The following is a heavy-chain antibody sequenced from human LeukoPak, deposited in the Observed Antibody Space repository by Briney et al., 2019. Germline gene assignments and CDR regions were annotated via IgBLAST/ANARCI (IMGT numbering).Heavy chain of an antibody. CDR1: GFTFSSYE. CDR2: ISSSGSTI. Sequence: GGSLRLSCAASGFTFSSYEMTWVRQAPGKGLEWVSYISSSGSTIYYADSVKGRFTISRDNAKNSLYLQMNSLRAEDTAVYYCAGDGSVADYWGQGTLVTVSS. J-gene: IGHJ4*02. CDR3: AGDGSVADY. V-gene: IGHV3-48*03.